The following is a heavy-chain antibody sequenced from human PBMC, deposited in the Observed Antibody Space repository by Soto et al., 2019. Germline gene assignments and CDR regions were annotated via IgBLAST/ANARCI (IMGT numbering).Heavy chain of an antibody. CDR2: IWYDGSNK. CDR1: GFTFSSYG. J-gene: IGHJ4*02. D-gene: IGHD2-2*02. Sequence: QVQLVESGGGVIQPGRSLRLSCAASGFTFSSYGMHWVRQAPGKGLEWVAVIWYDGSNKYYADSVKGRFTISRDNSKNTMYLQMNSLRAEDTTVYYCARVARDRWARRAAILSYFDYWGQGTLVTVSS. V-gene: IGHV3-33*01. CDR3: ARVARDRWARRAAILSYFDY.